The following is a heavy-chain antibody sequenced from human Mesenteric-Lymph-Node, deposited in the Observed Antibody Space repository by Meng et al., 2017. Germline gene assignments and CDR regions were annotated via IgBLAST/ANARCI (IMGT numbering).Heavy chain of an antibody. CDR3: ATGRSSSWYYYYYGMDV. V-gene: IGHV1-8*02. Sequence: ASVKVSCKASGYTFTGYYMHWVRQATGQGLEWMGWMNPNSGNTGYAQKFQGRVTMTRNTSISTAYMELSSLRSEDTAVYYCATGRSSSWYYYYYGMDVWGQGTTVTVSS. CDR2: MNPNSGNT. J-gene: IGHJ6*02. CDR1: GYTFTGYY. D-gene: IGHD6-13*01.